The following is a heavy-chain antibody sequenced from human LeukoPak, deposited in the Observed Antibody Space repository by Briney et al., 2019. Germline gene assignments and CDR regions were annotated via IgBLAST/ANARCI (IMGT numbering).Heavy chain of an antibody. J-gene: IGHJ4*02. Sequence: PGGSLRLSCAASGFPFSAYWMHWVRQAPGKGLVWVSTINTDGGVTKHADSVKGRFTISRDNAENTLYLKMNSLRGEDTAVYYCAKDYQSGQTDSWGQGTLVTVSS. D-gene: IGHD2-2*01. CDR1: GFPFSAYW. CDR3: AKDYQSGQTDS. CDR2: INTDGGVT. V-gene: IGHV3-74*03.